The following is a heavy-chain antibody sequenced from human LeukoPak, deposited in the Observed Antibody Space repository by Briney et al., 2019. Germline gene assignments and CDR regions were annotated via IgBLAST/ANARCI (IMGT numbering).Heavy chain of an antibody. J-gene: IGHJ3*02. V-gene: IGHV3-21*01. CDR3: ARALGLLGGNDAFDI. D-gene: IGHD1-26*01. Sequence: GGSLRLSCAASGFTFSSYSMNWVRQAPGKGLEWVSSISSSSYIYYADSVKGRFTISRDNAKNSLYLQMNSLRAEDTAVYYCARALGLLGGNDAFDIWGQGTMVTVSS. CDR2: ISSSSYI. CDR1: GFTFSSYS.